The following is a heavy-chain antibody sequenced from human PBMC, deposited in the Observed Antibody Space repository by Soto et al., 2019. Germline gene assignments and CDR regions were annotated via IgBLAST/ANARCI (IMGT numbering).Heavy chain of an antibody. J-gene: IGHJ5*02. CDR3: AILAYCGGDCYNWFDP. CDR1: GGTFSSYA. V-gene: IGHV1-69*01. Sequence: QVQLVQSGAEVQKPGSSVKVSCKASGGTFSSYAISWVRQAPGQGLEWMGGIIPIFGTANYAQKFQGRVTITADESTSTAYKELSSLRSEDTAVYYCAILAYCGGDCYNWFDPWGQGTLVTVSS. CDR2: IIPIFGTA. D-gene: IGHD2-21*02.